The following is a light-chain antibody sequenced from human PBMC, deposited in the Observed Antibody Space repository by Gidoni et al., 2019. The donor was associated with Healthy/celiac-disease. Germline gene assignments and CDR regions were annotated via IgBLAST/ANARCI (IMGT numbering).Light chain of an antibody. Sequence: DIVLTQSPGTLSLSPGARATLSCRSSQSVSSSYLAWYQQKPGQAPRLLIYGASSRATGIPDRCSGSGSGTDFTLTISRLEPEDFAVYYCQQYGSSLWTFGQGTKVEIK. CDR2: GAS. J-gene: IGKJ1*01. V-gene: IGKV3-20*01. CDR1: QSVSSSY. CDR3: QQYGSSLWT.